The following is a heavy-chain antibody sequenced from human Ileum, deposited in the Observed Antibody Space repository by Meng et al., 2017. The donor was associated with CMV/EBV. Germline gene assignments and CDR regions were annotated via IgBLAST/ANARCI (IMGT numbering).Heavy chain of an antibody. CDR1: GFTFRNVW. Sequence: GESLKISCEASGFTFRNVWMTWVRQAPGKGLEWVGRIKSKSGGGTTDYAAPVEGRFTISRDDSKNALYLQMNSLKTDDTAVYYCSTIKGQQVVFAGYWGQGTLVTVSS. D-gene: IGHD6-6*01. CDR3: STIKGQQVVFAGY. V-gene: IGHV3-15*01. CDR2: IKSKSGGGTT. J-gene: IGHJ4*02.